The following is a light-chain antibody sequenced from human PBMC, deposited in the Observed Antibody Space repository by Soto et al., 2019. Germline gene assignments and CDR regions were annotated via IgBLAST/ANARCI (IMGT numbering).Light chain of an antibody. CDR3: QRYSDWPPWT. CDR2: GAS. Sequence: EIVLTQSPGTLSLSPGERATLSCRASQSVSSNYLAWYQQKPGQAPRLLIYGASSRATDIPDRFSGSGSGTDFTLTISRLEPEDFAVYYCQRYSDWPPWTFGQGTKVDIK. J-gene: IGKJ1*01. V-gene: IGKV3-20*01. CDR1: QSVSSNY.